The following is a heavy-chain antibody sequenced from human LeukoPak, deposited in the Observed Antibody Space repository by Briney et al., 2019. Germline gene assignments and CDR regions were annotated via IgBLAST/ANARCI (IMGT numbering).Heavy chain of an antibody. CDR1: GGSISGSDYY. CDR2: MYYGRNT. D-gene: IGHD6-13*01. CDR3: ARHGHYSSLDP. J-gene: IGHJ5*02. Sequence: SETLSLTCTVSGGSISGSDYYWAWIRQPPGKGLEWIVSMYYGRNTYYNPSLTSRVTISVDTSKNHFSLKLSSVTAADTAVYYCARHGHYSSLDPWGQGTLVTVSS. V-gene: IGHV4-39*01.